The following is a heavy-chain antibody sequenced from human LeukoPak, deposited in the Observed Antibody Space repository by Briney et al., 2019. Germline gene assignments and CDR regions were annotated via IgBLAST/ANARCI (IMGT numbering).Heavy chain of an antibody. V-gene: IGHV4-4*07. CDR1: GGSISSYY. CDR3: AKVAARPDTAGHYYYYYMDV. J-gene: IGHJ6*03. CDR2: IYISGST. D-gene: IGHD6-6*01. Sequence: SETLSLTCTVSGGSISSYYWSWIRQPAGKGLEWIGRIYISGSTNYNPSLKSRVTMSVDTSKNQFSLKLSSVTAADTAVYYCAKVAARPDTAGHYYYYYMDVWGKGTTVTVSS.